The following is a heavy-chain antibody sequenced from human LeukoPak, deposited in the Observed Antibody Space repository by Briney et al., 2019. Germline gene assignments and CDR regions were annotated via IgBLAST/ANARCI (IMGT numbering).Heavy chain of an antibody. J-gene: IGHJ4*02. CDR1: GFTFSTYW. CDR3: ARSLWGHFDY. D-gene: IGHD3-16*01. V-gene: IGHV3-7*05. Sequence: GGSLRLSCAASGFTFSTYWMGWVRQAPGKGLEWVANINQEGSEKYYVDSLKGRFTISRDNAKNSLYLQMNSLRAEDTAVYYCARSLWGHFDYWGQGTLVTVSS. CDR2: INQEGSEK.